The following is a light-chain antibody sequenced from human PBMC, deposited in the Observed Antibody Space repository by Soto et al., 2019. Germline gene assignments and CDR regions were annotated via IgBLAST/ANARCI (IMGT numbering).Light chain of an antibody. J-gene: IGLJ7*01. CDR1: SSDVGGYNY. CDR2: EVS. Sequence: QSVLTQPPSASGSPGQSVTISCTGTSSDVGGYNYVSWYQQHPGKAPKLMIYEVSKRPSGVPDRFSGSKSGTSASLAISGLQSEDEADYYCATWDDDLSAAVFGGGTQLTVL. CDR3: ATWDDDLSAAV. V-gene: IGLV2-8*01.